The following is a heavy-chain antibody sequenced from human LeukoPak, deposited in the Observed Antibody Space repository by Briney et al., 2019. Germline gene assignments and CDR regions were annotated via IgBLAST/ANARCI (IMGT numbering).Heavy chain of an antibody. CDR2: ISSSSSYI. CDR1: GFTLSTYI. Sequence: GGSLSHSCAASGFTLSTYIMNWVRQAPGQGLEWVSCISSSSSYIYYAAPPKSRFTISRHNAKQSLYLQMNSLGAEDTAVYHCARGRLLEDRYYYCYYYMDVWGKGTTVTVSS. CDR3: ARGRLLEDRYYYCYYYMDV. J-gene: IGHJ6*03. D-gene: IGHD1-1*01. V-gene: IGHV3-21*01.